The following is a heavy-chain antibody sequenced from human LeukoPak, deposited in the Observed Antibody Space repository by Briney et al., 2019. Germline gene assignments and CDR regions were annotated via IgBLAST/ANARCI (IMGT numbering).Heavy chain of an antibody. Sequence: GGSLRLSCAASGFTFSSYWMSWVRQAPGKGLEWVANIKQDGSEKYYVDSVKGRFTISRDNAKNSLYLQMNSLRAEDTAVYYCARSARAMVLYYYYGMDVWGQGTTVTVSS. CDR2: IKQDGSEK. CDR1: GFTFSSYW. D-gene: IGHD5-18*01. V-gene: IGHV3-7*01. J-gene: IGHJ6*02. CDR3: ARSARAMVLYYYYGMDV.